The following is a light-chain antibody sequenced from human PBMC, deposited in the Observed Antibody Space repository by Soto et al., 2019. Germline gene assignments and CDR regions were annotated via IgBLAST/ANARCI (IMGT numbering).Light chain of an antibody. J-gene: IGLJ1*01. CDR1: SSDVGNYNY. CDR2: DVS. CDR3: DSYTSSTTRV. Sequence: QSALTQPASVSGSPGQSITISCTGTSSDVGNYNYVSWYQQHPGKAPKLLIYDVSQRASGVSNRFSGSKSGNTASLTISGLQAEDEADYYCDSYTSSTTRVFGTGTKLTVL. V-gene: IGLV2-14*03.